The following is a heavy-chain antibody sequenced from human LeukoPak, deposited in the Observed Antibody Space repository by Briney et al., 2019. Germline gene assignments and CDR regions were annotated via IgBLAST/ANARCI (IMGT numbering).Heavy chain of an antibody. Sequence: SGGSLRLSCVASGFTFSNYVMTWVRQAPGKGLDWVSTITGSGGDTFYPNSVKGRFTISRDDSKNTVYLQMNSLRLEDAAAYYCAKGKAAGLLDWFDPWGRGTLVTVSS. CDR3: AKGKAAGLLDWFDP. D-gene: IGHD6-13*01. CDR1: GFTFSNYV. CDR2: ITGSGGDT. J-gene: IGHJ5*02. V-gene: IGHV3-23*01.